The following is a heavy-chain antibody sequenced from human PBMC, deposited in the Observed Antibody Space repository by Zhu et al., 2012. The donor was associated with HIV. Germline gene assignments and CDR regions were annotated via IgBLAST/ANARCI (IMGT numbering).Heavy chain of an antibody. CDR3: SGIVVADAFDF. D-gene: IGHD2-15*01. V-gene: IGHV4-34*02. CDR2: INDSGST. CDR1: GGSFSGYY. J-gene: IGHJ3*01. Sequence: QVQLQQWGAGPLKPSEALSLTCAVYGGSFSGYYWSWIRQPPGGGLEWIGEINDSGSTNYNPSLKSRVTLSVDTSKKQFSLRLNSVTAADTAVYFCSGIVVADAFDFWGQGTLVTVSS.